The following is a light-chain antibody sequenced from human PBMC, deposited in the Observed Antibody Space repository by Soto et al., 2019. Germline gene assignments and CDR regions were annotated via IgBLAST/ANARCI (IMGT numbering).Light chain of an antibody. V-gene: IGKV1-5*03. Sequence: DIQMTQSPSTLSASVGDRVTITCRASQSITTWLAWYQQKPGKAPKLLIYKATNLQSGVPSRFSGSGSGTEFSLIISSLQPDDFATYYCQCYNDYQYIFGQGTRLEIK. CDR1: QSITTW. J-gene: IGKJ2*01. CDR2: KAT. CDR3: QCYNDYQYI.